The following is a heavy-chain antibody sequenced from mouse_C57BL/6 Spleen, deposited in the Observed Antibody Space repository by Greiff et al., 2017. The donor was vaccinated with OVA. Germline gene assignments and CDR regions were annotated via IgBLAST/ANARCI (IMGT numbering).Heavy chain of an antibody. V-gene: IGHV5-17*01. CDR1: GFTFSDYG. Sequence: EVQLVESGGGLVKPGGSLKLSCAASGFTFSDYGMHWVRQAPEKGLEWVAYISSGSSTIYYADSVKGRFTISRDNSKNTLFLQMTSLSSEDTAMYYCATGAWFAYWGQGTLVTVSA. CDR3: ATGAWFAY. CDR2: ISSGSSTI. J-gene: IGHJ3*01.